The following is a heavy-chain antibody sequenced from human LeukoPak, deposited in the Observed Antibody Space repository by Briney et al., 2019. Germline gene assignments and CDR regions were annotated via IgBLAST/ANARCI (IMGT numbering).Heavy chain of an antibody. J-gene: IGHJ4*02. V-gene: IGHV3-21*01. CDR3: ARVLGYYYDSRGHDY. CDR1: GFIFSSYN. Sequence: GGSLRLSCAASGFIFSSYNMNWVRQAPGKGLEWVSSISTSSSYIYYADSVKGRFTISRDNAKNSLYLQMNSLRGEYTAVYYCARVLGYYYDSRGHDYWGQGTLVTVSS. D-gene: IGHD3-22*01. CDR2: ISTSSSYI.